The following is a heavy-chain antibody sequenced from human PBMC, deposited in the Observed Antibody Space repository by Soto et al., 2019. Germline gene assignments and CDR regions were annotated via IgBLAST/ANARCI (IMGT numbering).Heavy chain of an antibody. Sequence: SETLSLTCTVSGGSGSSGSYYWSCIRQPPGKGLEWIGYIYYSGSTNYNPSLKSRVTISVDTSKNQFSLKLSSVTAADTAVYYCARSPATDILTGYRFDYWGQGPLVTVSS. CDR3: ARSPATDILTGYRFDY. CDR2: IYYSGST. CDR1: GGSGSSGSYY. J-gene: IGHJ4*02. D-gene: IGHD3-9*01. V-gene: IGHV4-61*01.